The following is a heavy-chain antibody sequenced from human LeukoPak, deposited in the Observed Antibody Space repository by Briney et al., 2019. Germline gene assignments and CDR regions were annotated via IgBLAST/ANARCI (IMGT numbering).Heavy chain of an antibody. CDR2: IYYSGST. CDR1: GGSISSYY. Sequence: SETLSLTCTVSGGSISSYYWSWIRQPPGKGLERIGYIYYSGSTNYNPSLKSRVTISVDTSKNQFSLKLSSVTAADTAVYYCARGTYYYDSSGYSYYDYYYMDVWGKGTTVTISS. V-gene: IGHV4-59*01. D-gene: IGHD3-22*01. J-gene: IGHJ6*03. CDR3: ARGTYYYDSSGYSYYDYYYMDV.